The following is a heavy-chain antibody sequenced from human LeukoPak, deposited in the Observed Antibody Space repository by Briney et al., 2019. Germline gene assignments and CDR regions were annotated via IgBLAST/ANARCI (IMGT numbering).Heavy chain of an antibody. Sequence: ASVKVSCKASGGTFSSYAISWVRQAPGQGLEWMGGIIPIFGTANYAQKFQGRVTITTDESTSTAYMELSSLRSEDTAVYYCAWTIAARLGSWFDPWGQGTLVTVSS. J-gene: IGHJ5*02. CDR2: IIPIFGTA. CDR1: GGTFSSYA. D-gene: IGHD6-6*01. V-gene: IGHV1-69*05. CDR3: AWTIAARLGSWFDP.